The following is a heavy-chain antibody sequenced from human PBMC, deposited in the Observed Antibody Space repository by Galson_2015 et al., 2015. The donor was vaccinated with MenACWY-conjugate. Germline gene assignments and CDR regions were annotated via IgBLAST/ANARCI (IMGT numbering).Heavy chain of an antibody. Sequence: SLRLSCAASGFTFSSDYMLWVRQAPGKRLEYVSSISNGGGSTRYADSVRGRFTISSDNSKDTVYLQMSSLRTDDTAMYYCVKGTRYGPGQYHFDYWGQGILVTVSS. CDR2: ISNGGGST. CDR3: VKGTRYGPGQYHFDY. CDR1: GFTFSSDY. D-gene: IGHD4-17*01. V-gene: IGHV3-64D*06. J-gene: IGHJ4*02.